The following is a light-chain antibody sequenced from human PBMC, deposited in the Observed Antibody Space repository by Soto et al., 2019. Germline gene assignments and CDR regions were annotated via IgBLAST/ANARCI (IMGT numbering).Light chain of an antibody. Sequence: DIQMTQSPSTLSASVGDRVTITCRASQNIGNWLAWYQQKPGKTPDLLIYDASSLESGVPLRFSGSGSGTEFTLTISSLRTDDSATYYCQQYNDEPWTVGQGTKVEIK. CDR1: QNIGNW. CDR3: QQYNDEPWT. V-gene: IGKV1-5*01. J-gene: IGKJ1*01. CDR2: DAS.